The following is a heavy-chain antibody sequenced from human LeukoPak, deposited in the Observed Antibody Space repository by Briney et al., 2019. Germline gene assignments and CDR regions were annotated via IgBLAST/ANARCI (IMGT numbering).Heavy chain of an antibody. CDR1: GGSISGYY. D-gene: IGHD1-26*01. Sequence: SETLSLTCTVSGGSISGYYWSWIRQPPGKGLEWIAYVSYSGSTDYNPSLKGRVTVSVDTSKNQFPLNLNSVTAADTAVYYCARLFHPSLSGNYPFDYWGQGTLVTVSS. CDR3: ARLFHPSLSGNYPFDY. CDR2: VSYSGST. J-gene: IGHJ4*02. V-gene: IGHV4-59*01.